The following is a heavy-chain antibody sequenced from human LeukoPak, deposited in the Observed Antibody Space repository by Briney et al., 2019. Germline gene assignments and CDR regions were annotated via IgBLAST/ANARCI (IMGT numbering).Heavy chain of an antibody. CDR3: ASFGYSSGWYRRYVDY. Sequence: PGGSLRLSCAASGFTFSSYSMNWVRQAPGKGLEWVASISSSSSYIYYADSVKGRFTISRDNAKNSLYLQMNSLRAEDTAVYYCASFGYSSGWYRRYVDYWGQGTLVTVSS. D-gene: IGHD6-19*01. J-gene: IGHJ4*02. CDR2: ISSSSSYI. CDR1: GFTFSSYS. V-gene: IGHV3-21*04.